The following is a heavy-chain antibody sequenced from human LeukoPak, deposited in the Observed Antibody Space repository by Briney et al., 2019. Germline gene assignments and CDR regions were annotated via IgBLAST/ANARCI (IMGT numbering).Heavy chain of an antibody. D-gene: IGHD3-22*01. J-gene: IGHJ6*03. Sequence: PSETLSLTCTVSGGSISSYYWSWIRQPAGQGLEWIGRIYTSGSTNYNPSLKSRVTISVDKSKNQFYLKLSSVTAADTAVYYCARSMNYYDRSGYNCYYYYIDVWGKGTTVTVSS. V-gene: IGHV4-4*07. CDR1: GGSISSYY. CDR2: IYTSGST. CDR3: ARSMNYYDRSGYNCYYYYIDV.